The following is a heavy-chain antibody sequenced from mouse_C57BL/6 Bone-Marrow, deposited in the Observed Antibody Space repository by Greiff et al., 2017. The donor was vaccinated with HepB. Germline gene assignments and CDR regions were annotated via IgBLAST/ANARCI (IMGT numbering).Heavy chain of an antibody. Sequence: VQLVESGPGLVAPSQSLSITCTVSGFSLTSYGVDWVRQSPGKGLEWLGVIWGVGSTNYNSALKSRLSISKDNSKSQVFLKMNSLQTDDTAMYYCARSTMVTTRAMDYWGQGTSVTVSS. D-gene: IGHD2-2*01. CDR3: ARSTMVTTRAMDY. J-gene: IGHJ4*01. V-gene: IGHV2-6*01. CDR1: GFSLTSYG. CDR2: IWGVGST.